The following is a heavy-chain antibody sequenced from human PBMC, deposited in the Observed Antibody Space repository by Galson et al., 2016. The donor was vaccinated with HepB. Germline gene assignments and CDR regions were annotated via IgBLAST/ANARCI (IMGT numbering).Heavy chain of an antibody. D-gene: IGHD3-22*01. CDR2: ISYDGSSK. CDR3: ARQWADYFDSNGYLDH. CDR1: GFTFSAYA. V-gene: IGHV3-30-3*01. J-gene: IGHJ4*02. Sequence: SLRLSCAASGFTFSAYALHWVRQAPGKGLEWVAVISYDGSSKYYADSVKGRFTISRDNSKNTLYLQMNSLRAEDTAVYYCARQWADYFDSNGYLDHWGQGTLVTVSS.